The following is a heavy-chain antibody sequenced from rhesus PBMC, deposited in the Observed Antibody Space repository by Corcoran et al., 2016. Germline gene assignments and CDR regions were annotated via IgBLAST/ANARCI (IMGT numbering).Heavy chain of an antibody. J-gene: IGHJ4*01. CDR3: AKDFVY. Sequence: EVQLVQSGAEVKRPGESLKISCKTSGYSFTSYWISWVRQMPGNGLEWMGAIDPSDSDTRYSPSFQGQVTISADKSISTAYLQWSSLKASDSATYYCAKDFVYWGQGVLVTVSS. CDR2: IDPSDSDT. V-gene: IGHV5-2*01. D-gene: IGHD3-3*01. CDR1: GYSFTSYW.